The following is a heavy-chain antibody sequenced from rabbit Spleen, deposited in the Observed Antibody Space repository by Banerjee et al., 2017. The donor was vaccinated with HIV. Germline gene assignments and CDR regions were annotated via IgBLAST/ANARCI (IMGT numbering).Heavy chain of an antibody. D-gene: IGHD1-1*01. CDR1: GVSFSFSSY. V-gene: IGHV1S40*01. J-gene: IGHJ6*01. CDR3: ARDTSSSFSSYGMDL. CDR2: IDAGSSAFT. Sequence: QSLEESGGDLVKPGASLTLTCTASGVSFSFSSYMCWVHQAPGKGLEWIACIDAGSSAFTYFATWAKGRFTISKTSSTTVTLQVTRLTAADTATYFCARDTSSSFSSYGMDLWGPGTLVTVS.